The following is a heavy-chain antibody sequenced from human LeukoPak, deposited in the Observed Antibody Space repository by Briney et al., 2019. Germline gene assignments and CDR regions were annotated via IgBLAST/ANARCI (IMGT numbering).Heavy chain of an antibody. D-gene: IGHD2-21*02. V-gene: IGHV3-33*06. J-gene: IGHJ4*02. CDR2: VWYDGSKT. CDR1: GFTFGNYG. CDR3: AKDVVSGCSGHDCWAHFDS. Sequence: GRSLRLSCAASGFTFGNYGMHWVRQAPGKGLEWVAVVWYDGSKTHYGDFVRGRFTVSREISKNTLYLEMNSLRAEDTAVYYCAKDVVSGCSGHDCWAHFDSWGQGTLVTVSS.